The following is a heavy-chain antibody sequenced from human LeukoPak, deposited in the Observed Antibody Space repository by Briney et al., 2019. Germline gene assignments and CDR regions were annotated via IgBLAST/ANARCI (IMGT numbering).Heavy chain of an antibody. CDR2: IYHSGRS. V-gene: IGHV4-31*03. Sequence: SETLSLTCTVSGDSISNGVKYWSWIRQHPGRGLEWIGYIYHSGRSYYNPSLKSRITMSVYTSKNQFSLNLSSVTAADTAVYYCARESKNWFDPWGQGTLVTVSS. CDR3: ARESKNWFDP. J-gene: IGHJ5*02. CDR1: GDSISNGVKY.